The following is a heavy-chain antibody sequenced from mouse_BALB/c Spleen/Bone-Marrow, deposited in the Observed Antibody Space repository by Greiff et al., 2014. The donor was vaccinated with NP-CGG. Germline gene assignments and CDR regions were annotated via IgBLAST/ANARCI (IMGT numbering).Heavy chain of an antibody. V-gene: IGHV1-4*01. CDR3: AMRYYAIDY. Sequence: VQLQQSGAELVRPGVSVKMSCKASGYTFTTYTFHWMKQRPGQGLEWIGDISPCSGYTNYNQKFKDKATMTADKSSSTAYMQLGSLTPEDSAVYYCAMRYYAIDYWGQGTSVTVSS. CDR1: GYTFTTYT. CDR2: ISPCSGYT. J-gene: IGHJ4*01.